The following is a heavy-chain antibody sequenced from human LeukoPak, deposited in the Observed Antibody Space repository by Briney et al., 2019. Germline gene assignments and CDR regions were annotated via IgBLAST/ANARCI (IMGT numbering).Heavy chain of an antibody. Sequence: PGRSLRLSCGASGFTFSSYGMHWVRQAPGKGLEWVAVIWYGGSNKYYADSVKGRFTISRDNSKNTLYLQMNSLRAEDTAVYYCAKDRVPYSSTYYFQHWGQGTLVTVSS. J-gene: IGHJ1*01. V-gene: IGHV3-30*18. CDR3: AKDRVPYSSTYYFQH. CDR2: IWYGGSNK. D-gene: IGHD6-13*01. CDR1: GFTFSSYG.